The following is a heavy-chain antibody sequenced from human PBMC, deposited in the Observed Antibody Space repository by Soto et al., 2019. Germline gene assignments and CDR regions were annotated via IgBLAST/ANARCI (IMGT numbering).Heavy chain of an antibody. CDR3: VKDGLTSVFGLVHDGSDI. D-gene: IGHD3-3*01. CDR1: GFSFGDYG. J-gene: IGHJ3*02. CDR2: ISWNSGDI. V-gene: IGHV3-9*01. Sequence: SGGSLRLSCVASGFSFGDYGMHWVRQAPGRGPEWVSGISWNSGDIGYAETVKGRFTISRDNAKNSLYLQMNSLRAEDTALYYCVKDGLTSVFGLVHDGSDIWGHGTMVTVS.